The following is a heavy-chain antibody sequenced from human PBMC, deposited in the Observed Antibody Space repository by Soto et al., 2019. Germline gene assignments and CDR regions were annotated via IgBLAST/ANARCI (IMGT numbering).Heavy chain of an antibody. CDR1: GITFSSYC. CDR2: ISYDGSNK. D-gene: IGHD1-20*01. J-gene: IGHJ6*02. CDR3: ARDKARITNYYYYGMDV. Sequence: LRISWAFSGITFSSYCIHLVLQAPGKGLEWVAVISYDGSNKYYADSVKGRFTISRDNSKNTLYLQMNSLRAEDTAVYYCARDKARITNYYYYGMDVWGQGTTVTVSS. V-gene: IGHV3-30-3*01.